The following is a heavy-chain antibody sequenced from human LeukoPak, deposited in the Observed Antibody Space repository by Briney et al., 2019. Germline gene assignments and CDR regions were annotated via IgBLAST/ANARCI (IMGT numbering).Heavy chain of an antibody. V-gene: IGHV1-2*02. D-gene: IGHD5-24*01. Sequence: ASVKVSCKASGYRFTDYYMHWVRQAPGQGLEWMGWVNPNNGATNYAQKFRGRVTMTRGTSISTVYMDLTSLRSDDSAIYYCARDYGEAATITAFRTYYYFDHWGQGTLVTVSS. CDR2: VNPNNGAT. J-gene: IGHJ4*02. CDR3: ARDYGEAATITAFRTYYYFDH. CDR1: GYRFTDYY.